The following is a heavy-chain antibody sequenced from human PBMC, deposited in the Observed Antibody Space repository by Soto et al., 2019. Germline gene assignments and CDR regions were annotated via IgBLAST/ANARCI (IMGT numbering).Heavy chain of an antibody. D-gene: IGHD6-13*01. CDR3: ARTGTQGIADVKNLRCAY. V-gene: IGHV3-11*06. J-gene: IGHJ4*02. Sequence: QVQLVESGGGLVTPGGSLRLSCAASGFTFSDYYMSWIRQAPGKGLEWVSYISTTSSYTNYADSVKGRFTISRDNAKSSLYLQMNSLGGEDTAVYYCARTGTQGIADVKNLRCAYWGQETLVTVSS. CDR2: ISTTSSYT. CDR1: GFTFSDYY.